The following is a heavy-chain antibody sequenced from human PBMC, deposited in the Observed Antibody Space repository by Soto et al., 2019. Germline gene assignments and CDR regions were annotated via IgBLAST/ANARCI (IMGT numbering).Heavy chain of an antibody. J-gene: IGHJ4*02. D-gene: IGHD1-20*01. CDR2: VTGGNGDT. CDR1: GYTFMSHV. CDR3: ARDSGIRGPSGDLDY. V-gene: IGHV1-3*01. Sequence: QVQLVQSGAEVKEPGASVKVSCRTSGYTFMSHVMQWVRQAPGQRLEWMGWVTGGNGDTKYSQNFQGRVTITRDTSATTAYMELSRLTSEDTAIYYCARDSGIRGPSGDLDYWGQGTLVTVSS.